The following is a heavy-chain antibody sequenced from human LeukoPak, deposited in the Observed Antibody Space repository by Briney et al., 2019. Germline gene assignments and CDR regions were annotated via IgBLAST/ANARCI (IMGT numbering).Heavy chain of an antibody. CDR3: GRASRSGRPAGIDY. D-gene: IGHD3-3*01. CDR2: IKQDGSEK. J-gene: IGHJ4*02. V-gene: IGHV3-7*03. Sequence: TGGSLRLSCAASGFSFSNYWMSWVRQAPGKGLEWVANIKQDGSEKYYVDSVKGRFTISRDSVKNSLYLQMNSLRGEDTAVYYCGRASRSGRPAGIDYWGQGTLVTVSS. CDR1: GFSFSNYW.